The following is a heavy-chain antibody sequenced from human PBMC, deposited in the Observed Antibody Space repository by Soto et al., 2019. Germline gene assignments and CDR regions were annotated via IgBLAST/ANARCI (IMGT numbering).Heavy chain of an antibody. V-gene: IGHV1-69*05. Sequence: SVKVSCKASGGTFSSYRFNWVRQARGQGLEWLGGIVPIYRTADYAQKFQGRDTMTRNNSISTAYMELSSLRSEDTAVYYCARGRAIVLMVYAPSMFDPWGQRPLVT. D-gene: IGHD2-8*01. J-gene: IGHJ5*02. CDR2: IVPIYRTA. CDR3: ARGRAIVLMVYAPSMFDP. CDR1: GGTFSSYR.